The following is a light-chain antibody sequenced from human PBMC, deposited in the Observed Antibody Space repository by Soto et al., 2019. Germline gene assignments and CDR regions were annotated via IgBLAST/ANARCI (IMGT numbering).Light chain of an antibody. CDR3: QQRSNWPPRIT. V-gene: IGKV3-11*01. Sequence: EIVLTQSPATLSLSPGERSTLSCRASQSVSSYLAWYQQEPGQAPXXLXXDASNRATGIPARFSGSGSGTDFTLTISSLEPEEFAGYYCQQRSNWPPRITFGQGTRLEIK. CDR1: QSVSSY. CDR2: DAS. J-gene: IGKJ5*01.